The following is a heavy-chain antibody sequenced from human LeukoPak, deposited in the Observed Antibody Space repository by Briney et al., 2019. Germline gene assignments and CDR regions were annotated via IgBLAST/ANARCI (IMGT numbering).Heavy chain of an antibody. J-gene: IGHJ5*02. CDR2: IIPILGIA. D-gene: IGHD6-13*01. Sequence: SVKVSCTASGGTFSSYTISWVRQAPGQGLEGMGRIIPILGIANYAQKFQGRVTITADKSTSTAYMEPSSLRSEDTAVYYCARSEYSSSWHWFDPWGQGTLVTVSS. CDR1: GGTFSSYT. CDR3: ARSEYSSSWHWFDP. V-gene: IGHV1-69*02.